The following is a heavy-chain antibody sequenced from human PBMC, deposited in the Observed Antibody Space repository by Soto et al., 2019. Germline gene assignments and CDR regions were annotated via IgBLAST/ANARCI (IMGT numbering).Heavy chain of an antibody. Sequence: QVQLVQSGAEMKKPGASVKVSCKASGYTFTSYGISWVRQAPGQGVEWMGWISAYHGHTNYAQKLKGRVTMTTDTSTSPSYMEVRSVRSDDTAVYYCARELPPEVYAAFHIWGQGTMVTVSS. D-gene: IGHD2-8*01. J-gene: IGHJ3*02. CDR3: ARELPPEVYAAFHI. CDR1: GYTFTSYG. V-gene: IGHV1-18*01. CDR2: ISAYHGHT.